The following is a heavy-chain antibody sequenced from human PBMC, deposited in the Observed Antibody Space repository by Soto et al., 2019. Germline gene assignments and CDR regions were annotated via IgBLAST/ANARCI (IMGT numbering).Heavy chain of an antibody. D-gene: IGHD3-22*01. CDR1: GFTFSSYA. CDR3: VKWAYYDNSGYYPFDS. J-gene: IGHJ4*02. Sequence: GGSLRLSCAASGFTFSSYAMSWVRQAPGKGLEWVSGISGSGGSTYYAGSVKGRFTISRDNSKNTRYLQRNSRGAEDTAGYYFVKWAYYDNSGYYPFDSWGQGTLVTVSS. CDR2: ISGSGGST. V-gene: IGHV3-23*01.